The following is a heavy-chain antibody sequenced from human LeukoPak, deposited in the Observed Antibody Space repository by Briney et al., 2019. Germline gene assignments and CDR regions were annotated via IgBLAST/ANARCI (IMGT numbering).Heavy chain of an antibody. CDR1: GYTFTGYY. J-gene: IGHJ4*02. CDR3: ARDQGSGWYYFDY. Sequence: GASVKVSCKASGYTFTGYYMYWVRQAPGQGLEWMGRINPNSGGTNYAQKFQGRVTMTRDTSASTAYMELSRLTSDDTAVYYCARDQGSGWYYFDYWGQGTLVTVSS. CDR2: INPNSGGT. V-gene: IGHV1-2*06. D-gene: IGHD6-19*01.